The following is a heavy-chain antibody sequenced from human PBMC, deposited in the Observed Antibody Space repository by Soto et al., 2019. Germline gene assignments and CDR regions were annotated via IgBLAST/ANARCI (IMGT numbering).Heavy chain of an antibody. CDR2: ISWDGVST. V-gene: IGHV3-43*01. CDR3: AKDRAARLYCYYGMDV. CDR1: GFTFDDYT. J-gene: IGHJ6*02. D-gene: IGHD6-6*01. Sequence: GESLKISCAASGFTFDDYTMHWVRQAPGKGLEWVSLISWDGVSTYYADSVKGRFTISRDNSKNSLYLQMNSLRTEDTALYCCAKDRAARLYCYYGMDVWGQGTTVTVSS.